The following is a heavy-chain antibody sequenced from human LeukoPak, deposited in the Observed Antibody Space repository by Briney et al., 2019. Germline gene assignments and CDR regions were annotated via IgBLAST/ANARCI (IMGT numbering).Heavy chain of an antibody. CDR2: IRSKANSYAT. CDR1: GFTFSGSA. CDR3: TRYSSSSGGAFDI. J-gene: IGHJ3*02. V-gene: IGHV3-73*01. D-gene: IGHD6-6*01. Sequence: GGSLRLSCAASGFTFSGSAMHWVRQASGKGLEWVGRIRSKANSYATAYAASVKGRFTISRDDSKNTAYLQMNSLKTEDTAVYYCTRYSSSSGGAFDIWGQGTMVTVSS.